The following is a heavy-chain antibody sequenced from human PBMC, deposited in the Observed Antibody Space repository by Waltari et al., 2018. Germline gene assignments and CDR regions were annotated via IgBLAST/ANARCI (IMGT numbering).Heavy chain of an antibody. D-gene: IGHD3-9*01. CDR1: GGFISGNNW. J-gene: IGHJ4*02. V-gene: IGHV4-4*02. CDR3: AREDILGFPDY. Sequence: QVQLQESGPGLVKPSGTLSLTFAVSGGFISGNNWWTWVRQPPGKGLEWIGEIFDSGSTNYSPSLKSRVTISLDKSKNHFSLNLSSVTAADTAVYYCAREDILGFPDYWGQGTLVIVSS. CDR2: IFDSGST.